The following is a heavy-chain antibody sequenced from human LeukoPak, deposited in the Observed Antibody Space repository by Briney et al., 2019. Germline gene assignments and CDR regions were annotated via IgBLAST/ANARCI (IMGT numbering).Heavy chain of an antibody. J-gene: IGHJ6*02. Sequence: PGRSLGLSCAASGFTFSSYGMHWVRQAPGKGLEWVAVIWYDGSNKYYADSVKGRFTISRDNSKNTLYLQMNSLRAEDTAVYYCARDAVVRSYYYGMDVWGQGTTVTVSS. V-gene: IGHV3-33*01. CDR2: IWYDGSNK. CDR1: GFTFSSYG. CDR3: ARDAVVRSYYYGMDV. D-gene: IGHD3-10*01.